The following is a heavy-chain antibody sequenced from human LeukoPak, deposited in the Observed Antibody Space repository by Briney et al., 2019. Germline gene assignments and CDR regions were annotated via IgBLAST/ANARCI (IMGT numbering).Heavy chain of an antibody. CDR1: GGSISSYY. CDR3: ARLSFFRGSYVFDY. V-gene: IGHV4-59*01. Sequence: SETLSLTCTVSGGSISSYYWNWIRQPPGKGLEWIGYIYYSGSTNYNPSLMSRVTISVDTSKNQFSLKLSSVPAADTAVYYCARLSFFRGSYVFDYWGQGTLVTVSS. D-gene: IGHD1-26*01. J-gene: IGHJ4*02. CDR2: IYYSGST.